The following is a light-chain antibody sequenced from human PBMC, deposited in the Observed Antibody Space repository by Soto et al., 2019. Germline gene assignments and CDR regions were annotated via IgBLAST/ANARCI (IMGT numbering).Light chain of an antibody. V-gene: IGKV3-20*01. Sequence: MVLTHSPGTLSFSPGEIATLSVRASQTVSSSYLSWYQQKPGQAPRLLIYGASNRATGIPDRFSGSGSGTDFTLTISRLEPEDFAVYYCQQYGSSRLTFGGGTKVDIK. J-gene: IGKJ4*01. CDR1: QTVSSSY. CDR2: GAS. CDR3: QQYGSSRLT.